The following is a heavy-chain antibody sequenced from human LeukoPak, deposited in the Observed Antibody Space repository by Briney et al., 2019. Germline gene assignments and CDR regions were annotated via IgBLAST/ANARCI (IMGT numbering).Heavy chain of an antibody. V-gene: IGHV4-59*08. D-gene: IGHD6-13*01. CDR1: GGSISSYY. J-gene: IGHJ4*02. CDR2: IYYSGST. Sequence: PSETLSLTCTVSGGSISSYYWSWIRQPPGKGLEWIGYIYYSGSTNYNPSLKSRVTISVDTSKNQFSLKLSSVTAADTAVYYCARHLGSSWYDYWGQGTLVTVSS. CDR3: ARHLGSSWYDY.